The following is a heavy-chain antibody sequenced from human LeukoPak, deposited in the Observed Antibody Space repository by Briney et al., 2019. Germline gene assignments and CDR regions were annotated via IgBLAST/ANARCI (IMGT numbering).Heavy chain of an antibody. Sequence: SETLSLTCTASGGSITNTNDYWGWVRQSPGRGLEWLGNIFYNGSPYYNPSLKSRVAISVDTSKNHFSLTLNAVTAADTAVYYCASYSGTYSAFEIWGQGTQVTVSS. J-gene: IGHJ3*02. V-gene: IGHV4-39*07. CDR2: IFYNGSP. CDR1: GGSITNTNDY. D-gene: IGHD1-26*01. CDR3: ASYSGTYSAFEI.